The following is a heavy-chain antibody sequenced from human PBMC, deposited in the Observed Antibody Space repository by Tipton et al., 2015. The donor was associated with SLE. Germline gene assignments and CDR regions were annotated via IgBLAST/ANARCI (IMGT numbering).Heavy chain of an antibody. Sequence: SLRLSCAASGFTFSSYAMCWVRQAPGKGLEWVSGISGSGGSTYYADTVKGRFTISRDNSKNTLYLQMNSLRAEDTAVYYCAKDPGSITDHVRHWGQGTLVTVSS. V-gene: IGHV3-23*01. D-gene: IGHD1-14*01. CDR2: ISGSGGST. CDR3: AKDPGSITDHVRH. CDR1: GFTFSSYA. J-gene: IGHJ1*01.